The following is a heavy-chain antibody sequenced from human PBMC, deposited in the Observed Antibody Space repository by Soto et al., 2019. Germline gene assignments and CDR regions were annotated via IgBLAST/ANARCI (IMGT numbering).Heavy chain of an antibody. CDR1: GFTFSSYW. J-gene: IGHJ3*02. CDR2: IKQDGSKK. V-gene: IGHV3-7*01. CDR3: ARPLSYYDFWSGYLDAFDI. Sequence: GGSLRLSCAASGFTFSSYWMSWVRQAPGKGLEWVANIKQDGSKKYYVDSVKGRFTISRDNAKNSLYLQMNSLRAEDTAVYYCARPLSYYDFWSGYLDAFDIWGQGTMVTVSS. D-gene: IGHD3-3*01.